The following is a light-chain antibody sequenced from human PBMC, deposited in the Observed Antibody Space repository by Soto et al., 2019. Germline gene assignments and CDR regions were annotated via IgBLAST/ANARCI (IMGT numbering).Light chain of an antibody. CDR2: EVS. Sequence: QSALTQPASVSVSPVQSITIYCTGTSSDAGAYNYVSWYQQYPGKAPKLMIYEVSNRPSVVSNSFSCSKSGNTASLTISGLHAEDEADYYCCTYTGRSTLLFGGGTKLTVL. CDR1: SSDAGAYNY. CDR3: CTYTGRSTLL. V-gene: IGLV2-14*01. J-gene: IGLJ2*01.